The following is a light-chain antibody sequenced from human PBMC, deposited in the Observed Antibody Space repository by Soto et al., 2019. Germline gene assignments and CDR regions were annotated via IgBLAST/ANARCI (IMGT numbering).Light chain of an antibody. Sequence: IPMTQSPLSLSASVGESVTITCRASQNITNFLNWYQQRPGKPPRLLIFGTSSLQSGVPSRFRGSRSETDFSLTISGLQPEDFATYICQQSYRSPLNFGPGT. V-gene: IGKV1-39*01. J-gene: IGKJ3*01. CDR2: GTS. CDR1: QNITNF. CDR3: QQSYRSPLN.